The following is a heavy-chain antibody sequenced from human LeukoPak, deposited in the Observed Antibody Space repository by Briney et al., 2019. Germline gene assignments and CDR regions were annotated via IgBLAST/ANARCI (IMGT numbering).Heavy chain of an antibody. V-gene: IGHV3-64D*09. CDR1: GFTFSYYA. J-gene: IGHJ4*02. CDR3: VKMGYCSSTSCYNYCDY. CDR2: ISSNGGST. Sequence: GGSLRLSCSASGFTFSYYAMHWVRQAPGKGLEDVSAISSNGGSTHYADSVKGRFTMSRDNSKNTLYLQMTSLRAEDTGVYYCVKMGYCSSTSCYNYCDYWGQGTLVTVSS. D-gene: IGHD2-2*02.